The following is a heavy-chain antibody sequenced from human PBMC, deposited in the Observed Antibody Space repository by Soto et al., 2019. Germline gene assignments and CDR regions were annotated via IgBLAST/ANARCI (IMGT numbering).Heavy chain of an antibody. Sequence: QVQLVESGGGLVKPGESLRLSCVASGFSFSDYYMSWIRQVPGKGLEWLSFVSTTGSNIYYADSLKGRFTVSRHNANNSLNLQMNRLTAEDTAVYYFARGPNYRNNWSYFDSWGQGTLVTVTS. J-gene: IGHJ4*02. CDR2: VSTTGSNI. D-gene: IGHD1-1*01. CDR3: ARGPNYRNNWSYFDS. V-gene: IGHV3-11*01. CDR1: GFSFSDYY.